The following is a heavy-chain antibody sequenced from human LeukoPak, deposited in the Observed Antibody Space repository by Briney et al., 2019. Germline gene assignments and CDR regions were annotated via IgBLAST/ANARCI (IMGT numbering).Heavy chain of an antibody. CDR2: INRDGSEK. V-gene: IGHV3-7*05. CDR3: GRGPGYRSDY. J-gene: IGHJ4*02. D-gene: IGHD5-12*01. CDR1: GLTFNTYW. Sequence: SGGSLRLSCAASGLTFNTYWMTWVRQAPGKGLEWVANINRDGSEKNYEGSVMGRSTISRDNTKNSMYLQMNSLTVEDTAAYYCGRGPGYRSDYWGQGTLVTVSS.